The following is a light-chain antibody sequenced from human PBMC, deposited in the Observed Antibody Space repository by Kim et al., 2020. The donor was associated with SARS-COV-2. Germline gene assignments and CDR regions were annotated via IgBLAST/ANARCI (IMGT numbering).Light chain of an antibody. J-gene: IGLJ3*02. CDR2: DVT. CDR3: TSFTTTAIWV. V-gene: IGLV2-14*03. CDR1: SSDVGAYDY. Sequence: QSALTQPASVSGSPGQSITISCTGTSSDVGAYDYVSWYQQRPGKAPKLLIYDVTDRPSGISNRFSGSKSGNTAPLTISGLQAEDEADYYCTSFTTTAIWVFGGGTQMTVL.